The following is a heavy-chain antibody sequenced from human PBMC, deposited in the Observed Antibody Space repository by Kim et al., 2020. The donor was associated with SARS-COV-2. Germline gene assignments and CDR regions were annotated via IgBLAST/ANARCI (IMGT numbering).Heavy chain of an antibody. D-gene: IGHD3-10*01. V-gene: IGHV6-1*01. Sequence: SQTLSLTCAISGDSVSSNSAAWNWIRQSPSRGLEWLGRTYYRSKWYNDYAVSVKSRITINPDTSKNQFSLQLNSVTPEDTAVYYCARSSRKDYYGSGSELPYFQHWGQGTLVTVSS. J-gene: IGHJ1*01. CDR3: ARSSRKDYYGSGSELPYFQH. CDR2: TYYRSKWYN. CDR1: GDSVSSNSAA.